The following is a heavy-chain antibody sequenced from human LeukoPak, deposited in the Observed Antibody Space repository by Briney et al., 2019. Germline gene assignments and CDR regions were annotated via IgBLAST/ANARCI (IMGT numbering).Heavy chain of an antibody. J-gene: IGHJ4*02. D-gene: IGHD3-10*01. CDR3: ARETLPMVRGGLPFDY. V-gene: IGHV7-4-1*02. CDR1: GYTFTSHA. Sequence: ASVKVSCKASGYTFTSHAMNWVRQAPGQGLEWMGWINTNTGNPTYAQGFTGRFVFSLDTSVSTAYLQISSLKAEDTAVYYCARETLPMVRGGLPFDYWGQGTLVTVSS. CDR2: INTNTGNP.